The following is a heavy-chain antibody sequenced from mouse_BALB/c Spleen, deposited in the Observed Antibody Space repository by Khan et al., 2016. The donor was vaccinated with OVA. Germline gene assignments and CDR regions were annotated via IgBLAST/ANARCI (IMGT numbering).Heavy chain of an antibody. D-gene: IGHD3-3*01. V-gene: IGHV1-26*01. J-gene: IGHJ4*01. Sequence: EVQLQPSGPELVKPGASVKISCKTSGYTFPEYTLHWVKQSHGKSLEWVGVINPKNGVTSYNQKFKGQATLTVDKSSNPAYMEFRSLTSEDSAVYYCARDAGRYWGQGTSVTVSS. CDR1: GYTFPEYT. CDR3: ARDAGRY. CDR2: INPKNGVT.